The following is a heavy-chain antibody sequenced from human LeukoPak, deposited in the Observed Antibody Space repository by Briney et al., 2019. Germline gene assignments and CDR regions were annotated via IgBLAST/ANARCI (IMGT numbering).Heavy chain of an antibody. D-gene: IGHD1-26*01. CDR2: INPNSGGT. CDR3: ARAKWELLRVLGWFDP. Sequence: GASVKVSCKASGYTFTGYYMHWVRQAPGQGLEWMGWINPNSGGTNYAQKFQGRVTMTRDTSISTAYMELSRLRSDDTAVYYCARAKWELLRVLGWFDPWGQGTLVTVSS. J-gene: IGHJ5*02. CDR1: GYTFTGYY. V-gene: IGHV1-2*02.